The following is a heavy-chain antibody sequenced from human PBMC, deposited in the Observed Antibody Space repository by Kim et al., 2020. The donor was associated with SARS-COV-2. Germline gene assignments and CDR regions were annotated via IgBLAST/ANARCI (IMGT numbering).Heavy chain of an antibody. J-gene: IGHJ6*02. D-gene: IGHD6-19*01. V-gene: IGHV3-53*01. CDR1: GFIVTNNC. CDR3: ASQSSARYYCGMDV. CDR2: TYSGGET. Sequence: GGSLRLSCAASGFIVTNNCVMWVRQAPGKGLERISITYSGGETFYADSVKGRFTVSRDDSRNTLFLHMDSLRVEDTAVYHCASQSSARYYCGMDVWGQGTTVTVSS.